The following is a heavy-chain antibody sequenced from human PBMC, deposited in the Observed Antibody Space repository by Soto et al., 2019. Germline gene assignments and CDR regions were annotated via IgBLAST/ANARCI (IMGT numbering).Heavy chain of an antibody. J-gene: IGHJ3*02. V-gene: IGHV3-23*01. D-gene: IGHD2-15*01. CDR2: ISGSGGST. Sequence: PGGSLRFSCAASGFTFSSYAMSWVRRAPGKGLEWVSAISGSGGSTYYADSVKGRFTISRDNSKNTLYLQMNSLRAEDTAVYYCAKGARYCSGGSCYPDAFDIWGQGTMVTVS. CDR1: GFTFSSYA. CDR3: AKGARYCSGGSCYPDAFDI.